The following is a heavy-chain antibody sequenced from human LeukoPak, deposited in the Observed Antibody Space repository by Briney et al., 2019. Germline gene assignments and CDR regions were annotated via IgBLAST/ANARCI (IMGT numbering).Heavy chain of an antibody. CDR1: GSSISSGGYS. V-gene: IGHV4-30-2*01. J-gene: IGHJ3*02. CDR3: ARDQSIVRGAFDI. CDR2: IYHSGST. Sequence: ASETLSLTCAVSGSSISSGGYSWSWIRQPPGKGLEWIGYIYHSGSTNYNPSLKSRVTISVDTSKNQFSLKLSSVTAADTSVYYCARDQSIVRGAFDIWGQGTMVTVSS. D-gene: IGHD1-26*01.